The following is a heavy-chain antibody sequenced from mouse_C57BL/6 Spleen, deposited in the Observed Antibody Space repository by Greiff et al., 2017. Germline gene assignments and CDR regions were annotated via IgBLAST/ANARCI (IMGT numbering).Heavy chain of an antibody. CDR1: GYTFTGYW. V-gene: IGHV1-9*01. J-gene: IGHJ1*03. CDR3: ASPYSNYEDFGG. Sequence: QVQLQQSGAELMKPGASVKLSCKATGYTFTGYWIEWVKQRPGHGLEWIGELLPGSGSTNYNEKFQGKATFTAETSSNTAYMQLLSLTTEDSAIYDCASPYSNYEDFGGWGTGATVTV. D-gene: IGHD2-5*01. CDR2: LLPGSGST.